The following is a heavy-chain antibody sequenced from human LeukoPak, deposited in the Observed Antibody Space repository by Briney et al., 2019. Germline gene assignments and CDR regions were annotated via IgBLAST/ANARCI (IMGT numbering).Heavy chain of an antibody. V-gene: IGHV4-61*01. CDR1: GGSSSSDSSSDY. Sequence: PSETLSLTCTVSGGSSSSDSSSDYWSWIRQPPGEGLERIAYINNRGSTNYNPSLKSRVTISVDTSKYQISLKLNSVTAADTAVYYCVRGDRDAFDIWGQGTMVTVSS. CDR3: VRGDRDAFDI. J-gene: IGHJ3*02. CDR2: INNRGST.